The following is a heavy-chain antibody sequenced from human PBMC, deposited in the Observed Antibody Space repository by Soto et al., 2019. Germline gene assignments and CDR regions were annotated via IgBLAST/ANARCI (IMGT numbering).Heavy chain of an antibody. D-gene: IGHD6-13*01. Sequence: GESLKISCTVYADSFSTYWIGWVRQMPGKGLEWMGVIYPGDSDTRYSPSFEGQVSISADKSTSTAYLQWDSLKASDTAIYYCAGLGPIAAADPTGYYYYGMDVWGQGTTVTVSS. CDR3: AGLGPIAAADPTGYYYYGMDV. CDR1: ADSFSTYW. V-gene: IGHV5-51*01. CDR2: IYPGDSDT. J-gene: IGHJ6*02.